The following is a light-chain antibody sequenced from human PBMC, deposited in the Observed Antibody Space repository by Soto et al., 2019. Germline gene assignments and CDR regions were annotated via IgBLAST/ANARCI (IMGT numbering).Light chain of an antibody. Sequence: DIVVTQSPLSLPVTPGEPASISCRSSQSLLHSNGYNFLDWYLQKPGQSPQLRIYLGSNRASGVHDCFSGSGSGTDFTLKISRVEAEDVGVYYCMLALQPPYTFGQGTKLEI. J-gene: IGKJ2*01. CDR3: MLALQPPYT. V-gene: IGKV2-28*01. CDR2: LGS. CDR1: QSLLHSNGYNF.